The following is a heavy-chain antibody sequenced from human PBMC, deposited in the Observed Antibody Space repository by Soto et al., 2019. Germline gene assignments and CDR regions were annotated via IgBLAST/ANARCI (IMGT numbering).Heavy chain of an antibody. CDR3: AREGYSSSWYVGWFDP. J-gene: IGHJ5*02. D-gene: IGHD6-13*01. V-gene: IGHV4-34*01. CDR1: GGSFSGYY. CDR2: INHSGST. Sequence: PSETLSLTCAVYGGSFSGYYWSWIRQPPGKGLEWIGEINHSGSTNYNPSLKSRVTISVDTSKNQFSLKLSSVTAADTAVYYCAREGYSSSWYVGWFDPWGQGTLVTVS.